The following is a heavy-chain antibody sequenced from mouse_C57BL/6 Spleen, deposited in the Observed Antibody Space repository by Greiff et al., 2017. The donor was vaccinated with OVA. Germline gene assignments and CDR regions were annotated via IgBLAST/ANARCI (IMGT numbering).Heavy chain of an antibody. Sequence: EVKLVESGGGLVKPGGSLKLSCAASGFTFSSYAMSWVRQTPEKRLEWVATISDGGSYTYYPDNVKGRFTISRDNAKNNLYLQMSHLKSEDTAMYYCARSYGSSYVGAMDYWGQGTSVTVSS. J-gene: IGHJ4*01. CDR3: ARSYGSSYVGAMDY. D-gene: IGHD1-1*01. CDR2: ISDGGSYT. V-gene: IGHV5-4*03. CDR1: GFTFSSYA.